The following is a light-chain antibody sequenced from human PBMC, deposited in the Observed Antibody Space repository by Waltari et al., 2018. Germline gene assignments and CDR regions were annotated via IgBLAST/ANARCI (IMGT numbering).Light chain of an antibody. CDR1: SGSIGRNY. CDR3: QSYDGGIWV. CDR2: EDD. V-gene: IGLV6-57*04. J-gene: IGLJ3*02. Sequence: FMLTQSHSVSESPGKTVTISCTRNSGSIGRNYVHWYHQRPGGAPTIVIFEDDQRPPWFPDRFAGSIDSASNSASLTLSGLEIEDEGDYYCQSYDGGIWVFGGGTRLTVL.